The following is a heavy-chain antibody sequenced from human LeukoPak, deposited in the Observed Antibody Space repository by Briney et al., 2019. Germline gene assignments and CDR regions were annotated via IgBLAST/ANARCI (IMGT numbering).Heavy chain of an antibody. J-gene: IGHJ4*02. D-gene: IGHD3-22*01. Sequence: SETLSLTCTVSGGSISGYYWSWIRQPPGKGPEWIGYIYYSGSTNYNPSLKSRVTISVDMSKNQFSLKLSSVTAADTAVYYCAREDYYDSSGYTYWGQGTLVTVSS. CDR2: IYYSGST. V-gene: IGHV4-59*12. CDR1: GGSISGYY. CDR3: AREDYYDSSGYTY.